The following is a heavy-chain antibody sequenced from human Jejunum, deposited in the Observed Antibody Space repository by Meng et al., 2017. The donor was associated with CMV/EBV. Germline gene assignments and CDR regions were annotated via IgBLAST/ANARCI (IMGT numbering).Heavy chain of an antibody. Sequence: QLLGAGGALVTPGGSLRLSCAASGFTFSGYDRSWVRQAPGKGLQWVSTISAISDYTHYADSVKGRFTTSRDNSQNTLYLQMNSLRVEDTAIYYCTKPEGPDFWGQGTLVTVSS. CDR1: GFTFSGYD. CDR3: TKPEGPDF. J-gene: IGHJ4*02. CDR2: ISAISDYT. V-gene: IGHV3-23*01.